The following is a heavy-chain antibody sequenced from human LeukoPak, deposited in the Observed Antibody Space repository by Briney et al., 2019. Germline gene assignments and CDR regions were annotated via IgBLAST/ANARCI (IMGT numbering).Heavy chain of an antibody. CDR2: ISYDGSNK. Sequence: AGGSLRLSCAASGFTFSSYAMHWVRQAPGKGLEWVAVISYDGSNKYYADSVKGRFTISRDNSKNTLYLQMNSLRAEDTAVYYCARDRYSGYDAFDIWGQGTMVTV. CDR1: GFTFSSYA. CDR3: ARDRYSGYDAFDI. V-gene: IGHV3-30-3*01. D-gene: IGHD5-12*01. J-gene: IGHJ3*02.